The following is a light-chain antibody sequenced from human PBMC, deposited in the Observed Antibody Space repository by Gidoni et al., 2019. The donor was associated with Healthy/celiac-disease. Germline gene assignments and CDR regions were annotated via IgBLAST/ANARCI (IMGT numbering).Light chain of an antibody. CDR3: QQYDNLLT. V-gene: IGKV1-33*01. J-gene: IGKJ4*01. Sequence: DIQMTQSPSSLSASVGDRVTITCQASQDISNYLNWYQQKPGKAPKLLIYAASNLETGVPSRFSGSGSGTDFTFTISSLQPEDIATYYCQQYDNLLTFXGXTKVEIK. CDR2: AAS. CDR1: QDISNY.